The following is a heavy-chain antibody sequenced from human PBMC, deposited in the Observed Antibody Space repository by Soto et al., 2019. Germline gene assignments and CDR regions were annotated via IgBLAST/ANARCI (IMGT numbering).Heavy chain of an antibody. V-gene: IGHV1-3*01. Sequence: QVQLVQSGAEVKKPGASVKVSCKASGYTFTSYAMHWVRQAPGQRLEWMGWINAGNGNTKYSQKFQGRLPTTRDTTAYTANMGWRSMNCEGMVVELCVRCFTRGYADWIGSRGQGAQVTLSS. D-gene: IGHD2-8*02. J-gene: IGHJ5*01. CDR2: INAGNGNT. CDR3: VRCFTRGYADWIGS. CDR1: GYTFTSYA.